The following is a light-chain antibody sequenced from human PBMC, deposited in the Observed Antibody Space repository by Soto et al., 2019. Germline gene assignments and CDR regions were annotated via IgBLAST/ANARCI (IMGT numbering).Light chain of an antibody. Sequence: EIVLTQSPGTLSLSPGERATLSCRASQSVSSSYLAWYQQKPGQAPRLLIYGASTRATGIPDRFSGSGSGTDFTLTISRLEPEDCEVYYCQQYGSSPPFTFGPGTKVDIK. J-gene: IGKJ3*01. V-gene: IGKV3-20*01. CDR2: GAS. CDR3: QQYGSSPPFT. CDR1: QSVSSSY.